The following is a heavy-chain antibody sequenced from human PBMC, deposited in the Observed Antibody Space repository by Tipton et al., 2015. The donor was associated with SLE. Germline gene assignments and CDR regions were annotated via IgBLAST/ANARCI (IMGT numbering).Heavy chain of an antibody. CDR2: ISAYNGNT. Sequence: QSGAEVKKPGASVKVSCKASGYTFTSYGINWVRQAPGQGLEWMGWISAYNGNTNYAQKLQGRVTMTTDTSTSTAYMELRSLRSDDTAVYYCARRASSVYYYYGTDVWGQGTTVTVSS. CDR1: GYTFTSYG. D-gene: IGHD3-10*01. V-gene: IGHV1-18*01. J-gene: IGHJ6*02. CDR3: ARRASSVYYYYGTDV.